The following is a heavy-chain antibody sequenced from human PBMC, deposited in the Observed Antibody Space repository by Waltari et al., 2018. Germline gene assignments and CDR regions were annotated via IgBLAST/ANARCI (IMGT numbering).Heavy chain of an antibody. CDR3: ARDWEGDRPNFDY. V-gene: IGHV3-7*04. Sequence: EVQLVESGGGLVQPGGSLRLSCVASGLTFNTFWMRWVRQAPGKGLEWVTDIKQDGSDTYYADSVKGRFTVSRDNAKNSLYLQMNSLRVEDTAVYYCARDWEGDRPNFDYWGQGTLVTVSS. D-gene: IGHD1-26*01. CDR2: IKQDGSDT. J-gene: IGHJ4*02. CDR1: GLTFNTFW.